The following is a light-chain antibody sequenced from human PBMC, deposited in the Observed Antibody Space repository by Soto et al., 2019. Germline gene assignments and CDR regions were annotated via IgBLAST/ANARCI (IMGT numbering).Light chain of an antibody. V-gene: IGLV3-21*04. CDR1: NIGSKS. CDR3: QVWDSSSDHRGV. J-gene: IGLJ1*01. CDR2: YDS. Sequence: SYELTQPPSVSVAPGXXXRITCGGNNIGSKSVYWYQQKPGQAPVLVIYYDSDRPSGIPERFSGSNSGNTATLTISRVEAGDEADYYCQVWDSSSDHRGVFGTGTKVTVL.